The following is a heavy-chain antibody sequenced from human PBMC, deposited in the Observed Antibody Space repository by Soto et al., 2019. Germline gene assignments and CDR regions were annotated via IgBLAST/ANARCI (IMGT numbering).Heavy chain of an antibody. Sequence: QVQLVQSGAEVKKPGASVKVSCKASGFPFDGNTVLWVRQAPGQGLEWMGWINVGNGNTKLSQKFQDRLTLARDTSASTAYMELSSLRSEDTAVYYCARGAAVVTTIPRYGLDVWGQGTTVTVSS. CDR3: ARGAAVVTTIPRYGLDV. J-gene: IGHJ6*02. D-gene: IGHD2-21*02. V-gene: IGHV1-3*01. CDR2: INVGNGNT. CDR1: GFPFDGNT.